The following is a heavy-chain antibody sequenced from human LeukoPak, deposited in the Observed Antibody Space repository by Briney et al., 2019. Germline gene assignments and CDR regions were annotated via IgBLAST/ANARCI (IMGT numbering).Heavy chain of an antibody. Sequence: PSETLSLTCAVYGGSFSGYYWGWIRQPPGKGLEWIGEINHSGSTNYNPSLKSRVTISVDTSKNQFSLKLSSVTAADTAVYYCARQSGYYYGSGTPVTYFDYWGQGTLVTVSS. J-gene: IGHJ4*02. CDR1: GGSFSGYY. V-gene: IGHV4-34*01. CDR3: ARQSGYYYGSGTPVTYFDY. CDR2: INHSGST. D-gene: IGHD3-10*01.